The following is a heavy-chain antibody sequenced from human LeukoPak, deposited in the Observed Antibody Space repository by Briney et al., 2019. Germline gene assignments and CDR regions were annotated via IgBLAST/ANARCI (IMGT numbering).Heavy chain of an antibody. V-gene: IGHV3-33*01. D-gene: IGHD4-11*01. CDR3: ARDAQRGFDYSNSLKY. J-gene: IGHJ4*01. CDR2: IWSDGTNR. Sequence: GGSHTLSCAASGFIFSHHGMHWVRQAPGKGLEWVAVIWSDGTNRFYADSVKGRFTISRDNSQNTVFLQMDSLRVKDTAIYYCARDAQRGFDYSNSLKYWGHGTLVTVSS. CDR1: GFIFSHHG.